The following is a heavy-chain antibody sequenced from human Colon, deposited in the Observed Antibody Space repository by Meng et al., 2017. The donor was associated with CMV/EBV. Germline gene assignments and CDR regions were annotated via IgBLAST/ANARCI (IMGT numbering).Heavy chain of an antibody. CDR3: ARKGWNYREAFDM. J-gene: IGHJ3*02. CDR1: GFTLSSYD. D-gene: IGHD3-16*02. V-gene: IGHV3-48*03. Sequence: SCVASGFTLSSYDMHWVRQAPGKGLEWISHISTQSLTTVYADSVKGRFNISRDNAKNSLYLQMNSLRAEDTAVYYCARKGWNYREAFDMWGQGTRVTVSS. CDR2: ISTQSLTT.